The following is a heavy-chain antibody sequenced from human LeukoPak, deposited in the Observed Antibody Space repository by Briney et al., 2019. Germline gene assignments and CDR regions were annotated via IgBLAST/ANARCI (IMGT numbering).Heavy chain of an antibody. CDR3: AKASRVAVAGGRFDY. Sequence: GGSLRLSCAASGFTFSSYWMSWVRQAPGKGLEWVSGISGSGNRTYYIDSVKGRFSISRDNSKNTAYLQMNSLRVEDTAVYYCAKASRVAVAGGRFDYWGQGTLVTVSS. D-gene: IGHD6-19*01. CDR1: GFTFSSYW. J-gene: IGHJ4*02. CDR2: ISGSGNRT. V-gene: IGHV3-23*01.